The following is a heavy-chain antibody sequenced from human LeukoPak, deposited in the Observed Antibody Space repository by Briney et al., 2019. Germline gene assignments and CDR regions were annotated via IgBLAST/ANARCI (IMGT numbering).Heavy chain of an antibody. CDR1: GYTLTELS. CDR3: ATGAPPNYDFWSGYPYYYYYYGMDV. J-gene: IGHJ6*02. CDR2: CDPEDGET. D-gene: IGHD3-3*01. Sequence: GASVKVSCKVSGYTLTELSMHWVRQAPGKGLEWMGGCDPEDGETIYAQKFQGRVTMTEDTSTDTAYMELSSLRSEDTAVYYCATGAPPNYDFWSGYPYYYYYYGMDVWGQGTTVTVSS. V-gene: IGHV1-24*01.